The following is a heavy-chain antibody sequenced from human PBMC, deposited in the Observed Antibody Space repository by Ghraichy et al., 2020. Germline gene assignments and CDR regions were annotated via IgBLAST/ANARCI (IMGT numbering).Heavy chain of an antibody. J-gene: IGHJ4*02. CDR2: ISSSSSYI. CDR1: GFTFSSYS. D-gene: IGHD3-3*01. V-gene: IGHV3-21*01. Sequence: GGSLRLSCAASGFTFSSYSMNWVRQAPGKGLEWVSSISSSSSYIYYADSVKGRFTISRDNAKNSLYLQMNSLRAEDTAVYYCAAHYDFWSGYPYTYWGQGTLVTVSS. CDR3: AAHYDFWSGYPYTY.